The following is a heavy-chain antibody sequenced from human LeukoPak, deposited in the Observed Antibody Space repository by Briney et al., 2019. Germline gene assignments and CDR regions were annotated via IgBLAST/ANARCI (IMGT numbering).Heavy chain of an antibody. D-gene: IGHD1-1*01. CDR3: AIGQTGNFDY. V-gene: IGHV3-30*04. CDR1: GFTFSSTT. J-gene: IGHJ4*02. CDR2: ISYDGSKT. Sequence: GGSLRLSCVASGFTFSSTTMGWVRQAPGKGLEWVAVISYDGSKTYYADSVKGRFTISRDDSKNTLYLQMNSLRAGDTAVYYCAIGQTGNFDYWGQGTLVTVSS.